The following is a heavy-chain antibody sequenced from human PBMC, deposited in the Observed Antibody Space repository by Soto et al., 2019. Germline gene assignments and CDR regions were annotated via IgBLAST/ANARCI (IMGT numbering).Heavy chain of an antibody. D-gene: IGHD6-6*01. V-gene: IGHV3-48*02. J-gene: IGHJ6*02. CDR1: GFTFSSYS. Sequence: EVQLVESGGGLVQPGGSLRLSCAASGFTFSSYSMNWVRQAPGKGLEWVSYISSSSSTIYYADSVKGRFTISRDNAKNSLYLQMNRIRDDDPAVYYCAWPEYSSSSYGMDVWGQGTMVTVSS. CDR2: ISSSSSTI. CDR3: AWPEYSSSSYGMDV.